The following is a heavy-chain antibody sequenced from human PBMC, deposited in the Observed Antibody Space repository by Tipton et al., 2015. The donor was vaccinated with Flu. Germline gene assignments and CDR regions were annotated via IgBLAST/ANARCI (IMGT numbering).Heavy chain of an antibody. Sequence: SLRLSCAASGFTFSSYAMSWVRQAPGKGLEWVSAISGSGGSTYYADSVKGRFTISRDNSKNTLYLQMNSLRAEDTAVYYCAKHLGFWSVVDYWGQGTLVTVSS. CDR1: GFTFSSYA. J-gene: IGHJ4*02. CDR3: AKHLGFWSVVDY. CDR2: ISGSGGST. V-gene: IGHV3-23*01. D-gene: IGHD3-3*01.